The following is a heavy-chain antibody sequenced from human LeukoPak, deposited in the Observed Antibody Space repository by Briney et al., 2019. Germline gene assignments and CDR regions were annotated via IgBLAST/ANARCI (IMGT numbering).Heavy chain of an antibody. V-gene: IGHV4-34*01. Sequence: SETLSLTCAVYGGSFSRHYWSWIRQSPGKGLEWIAEIDHRGDTNYNPSVKSRVTISVDTSKNQFSLKVRSLSAADTALYYCARGATISETGYFDFWGQGTLVTVSS. J-gene: IGHJ4*03. D-gene: IGHD5-24*01. CDR3: ARGATISETGYFDF. CDR1: GGSFSRHY. CDR2: IDHRGDT.